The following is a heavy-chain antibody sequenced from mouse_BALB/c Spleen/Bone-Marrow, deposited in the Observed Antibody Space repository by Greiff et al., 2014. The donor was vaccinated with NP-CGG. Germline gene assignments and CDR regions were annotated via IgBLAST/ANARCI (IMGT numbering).Heavy chain of an antibody. Sequence: VQLQQSGPELVKPGASVRISCRASGYTFTSYYIHWVKQRPGQGLEWIGWIYPGNVNTKYNEKFKGKATLTADKSSSTAYMQLSSLTSEDSAVYFWARGGWLRDALDYWGQGTSVTVSS. V-gene: IGHV1S56*01. D-gene: IGHD2-2*01. J-gene: IGHJ4*01. CDR3: ARGGWLRDALDY. CDR1: GYTFTSYY. CDR2: IYPGNVNT.